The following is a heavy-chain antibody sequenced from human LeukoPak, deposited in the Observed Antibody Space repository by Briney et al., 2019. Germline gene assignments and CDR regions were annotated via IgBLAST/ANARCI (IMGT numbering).Heavy chain of an antibody. Sequence: GGSLRLSCAASGFSFSASWMGWVRLAPGKGLEWVAIVGQDGTEKFYVDSVKGRFTISRDNAQNALNLQMHSLRAEDTGVYYCARYSSSSRSDWGQGTLVTVSS. J-gene: IGHJ4*02. V-gene: IGHV3-7*01. CDR2: VGQDGTEK. D-gene: IGHD6-6*01. CDR3: ARYSSSSRSD. CDR1: GFSFSASW.